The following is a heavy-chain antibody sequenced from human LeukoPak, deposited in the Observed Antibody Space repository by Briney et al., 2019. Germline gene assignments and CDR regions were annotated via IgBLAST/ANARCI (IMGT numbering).Heavy chain of an antibody. D-gene: IGHD3-22*01. CDR2: IRYDGRNK. CDR3: AKASNYYDSSGYYQTDY. V-gene: IGHV3-30*02. J-gene: IGHJ4*02. Sequence: GGSLRLSCAASGFTFSTYGMHWVRQAPGKGLEWVAFIRYDGRNKYYADSVKGRFTVSRDNSKNTLCLQMNSLRAEDTAVYYCAKASNYYDSSGYYQTDYWGQGTLVTVSS. CDR1: GFTFSTYG.